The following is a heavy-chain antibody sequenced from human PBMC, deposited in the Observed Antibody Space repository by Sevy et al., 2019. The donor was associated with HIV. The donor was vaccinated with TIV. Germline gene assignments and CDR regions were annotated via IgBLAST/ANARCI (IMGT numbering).Heavy chain of an antibody. V-gene: IGHV1-18*01. Sequence: ASVKVSCKGSGYTFTSHGISWVRQAPGQGLEWMGWINPHNGNTKYAQKLQGRVTMTTDTSTNTAYMEVRSLRSDDTAVYYCAREGTLFTTIIWGQGTLVTVSS. J-gene: IGHJ4*02. CDR2: INPHNGNT. CDR3: AREGTLFTTII. CDR1: GYTFTSHG. D-gene: IGHD3-22*01.